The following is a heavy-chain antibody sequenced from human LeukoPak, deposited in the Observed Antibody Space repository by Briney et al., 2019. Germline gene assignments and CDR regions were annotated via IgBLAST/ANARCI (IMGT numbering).Heavy chain of an antibody. CDR2: ISSSGSTI. J-gene: IGHJ4*02. V-gene: IGHV3-48*03. CDR1: GFTFSSYE. D-gene: IGHD3-10*01. Sequence: GGSLRLSCAASGFTFSSYEMNWVRQAPGKGLEWVSYISSSGSTIYYADSVKGRFTTSRDNAKNSLYLQMNSLRAEDTAVYYCARNSITMVRAPGSYWGQGTLVTVSS. CDR3: ARNSITMVRAPGSY.